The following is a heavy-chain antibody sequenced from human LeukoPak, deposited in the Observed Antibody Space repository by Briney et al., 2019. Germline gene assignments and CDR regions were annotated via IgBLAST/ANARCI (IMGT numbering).Heavy chain of an antibody. CDR3: ARVPIPEVLWFGEEQGGYYYYYMDV. D-gene: IGHD3-10*01. V-gene: IGHV1-18*01. CDR1: GYTFTNYL. CDR2: INSYNCNT. J-gene: IGHJ6*03. Sequence: GASVKVSCKASGYTFTNYLINWLRQAPGQGLDWMGWINSYNCNTNYAHKLHGRLTITTDTSTSKAYMEVRRLRSDDTAVYYCARVPIPEVLWFGEEQGGYYYYYMDVWGKGTTVAISS.